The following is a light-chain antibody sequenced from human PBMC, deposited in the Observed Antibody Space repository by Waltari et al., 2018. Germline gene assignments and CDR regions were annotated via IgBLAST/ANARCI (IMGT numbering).Light chain of an antibody. CDR1: QGVSYR. J-gene: IGKJ2*02. V-gene: IGKV1-17*03. Sequence: TCRGVQGVSYRLAWFQQKPGKVPKRLDVSACSLQSGGPPRFSGSGSGTEFTLTISSLQPEDFATYYCLQYHTYPCTFGQGTKLE. CDR3: LQYHTYPCT. CDR2: SAC.